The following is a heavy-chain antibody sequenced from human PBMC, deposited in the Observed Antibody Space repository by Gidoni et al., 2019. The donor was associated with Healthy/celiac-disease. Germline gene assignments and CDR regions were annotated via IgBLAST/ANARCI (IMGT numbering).Heavy chain of an antibody. D-gene: IGHD2-21*02. V-gene: IGHV3-7*04. J-gene: IGHJ3*02. Sequence: EVQLVESGGGLVQPGGSLSLSCAASGFPCSSYWMSWVRQAPGKGLEWVANIKQDGSEKYYVDSVKGRFTISRDNAKNSLYLQINSLRAEDTAVYYCARVLVTATPWGACDIWGQGTMVTVSS. CDR2: IKQDGSEK. CDR1: GFPCSSYW. CDR3: ARVLVTATPWGACDI.